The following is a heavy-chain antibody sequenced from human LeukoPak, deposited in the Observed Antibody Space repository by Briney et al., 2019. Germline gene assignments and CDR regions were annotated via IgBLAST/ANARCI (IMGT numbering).Heavy chain of an antibody. V-gene: IGHV4-59*01. CDR1: GGSISSYY. CDR2: IYYSGST. J-gene: IGHJ4*02. D-gene: IGHD2-15*01. Sequence: PSETLSLTCTVSGGSISSYYWSWIRQPPGKGLEWIGYIYYSGSTNYNPSLKSRVTISVDTSKNQFSLKLSSVTAADTAVYYCARRHCSGSICFPYYFDLWGQGILVTVSS. CDR3: ARRHCSGSICFPYYFDL.